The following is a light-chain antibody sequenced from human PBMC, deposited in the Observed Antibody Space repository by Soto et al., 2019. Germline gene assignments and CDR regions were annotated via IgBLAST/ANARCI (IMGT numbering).Light chain of an antibody. Sequence: QSVLTQPASVSGSPGQSITLSCTGTSSDIGGYDYVSWYQRHPGKAPKLIIYDVNNRPSGVSNRFSGSKSGNTASLTISGLQAEDEADYYCTSYASGSSHVVFGGGTKVT. CDR2: DVN. V-gene: IGLV2-14*01. CDR1: SSDIGGYDY. CDR3: TSYASGSSHVV. J-gene: IGLJ2*01.